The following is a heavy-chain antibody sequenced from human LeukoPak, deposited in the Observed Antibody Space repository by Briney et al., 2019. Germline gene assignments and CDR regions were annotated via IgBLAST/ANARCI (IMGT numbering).Heavy chain of an antibody. CDR3: ARDPVIENYYDSSGYSFFDY. CDR1: GFSFSSYA. J-gene: IGHJ4*02. D-gene: IGHD3-22*01. V-gene: IGHV3-30-3*01. Sequence: GSPRLSCVASGFSFSSYAMHWVRQAPGKGLEWVAVISYDGSNKYYADSVKGRFIISRDNSKNTMYLQMNSLRVEDTAVYYCARDPVIENYYDSSGYSFFDYWGQGTLVTVSS. CDR2: ISYDGSNK.